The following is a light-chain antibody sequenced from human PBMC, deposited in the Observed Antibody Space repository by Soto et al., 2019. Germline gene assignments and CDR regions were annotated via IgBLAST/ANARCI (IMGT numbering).Light chain of an antibody. CDR3: QQYGSSPSWT. V-gene: IGKV3-20*01. CDR1: QSVSNY. J-gene: IGKJ1*01. CDR2: GAS. Sequence: EIGLTQSPATLSLSPRERATLSCRASQSVSNYLAWYQQKPGQAPRLLIYGASSRATGIPDRFSGSGSGTDFTLTISRLEPEDFAVYYCQQYGSSPSWTFGQGTKVDI.